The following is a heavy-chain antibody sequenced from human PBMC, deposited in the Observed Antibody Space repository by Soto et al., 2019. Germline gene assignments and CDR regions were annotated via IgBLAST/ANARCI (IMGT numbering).Heavy chain of an antibody. J-gene: IGHJ6*02. CDR3: ATYNAGGEPYSDNGMDV. CDR1: GYTFTSYD. CDR2: MNTNSDDT. D-gene: IGHD3-10*01. Sequence: ASVKVSCKTSGYTFTSYDINWVRQAPGQGLEWVGWMNTNSDDTRSAQKFRGRLTMTEDASTDTAYMELSSLRFEDTAVYYCATYNAGGEPYSDNGMDVWGQGTTVTVSS. V-gene: IGHV1-8*01.